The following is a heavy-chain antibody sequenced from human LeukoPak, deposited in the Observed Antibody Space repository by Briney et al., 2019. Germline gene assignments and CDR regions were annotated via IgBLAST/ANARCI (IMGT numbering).Heavy chain of an antibody. Sequence: GGSLRLSCAASGFTLSSYSMNWVRQAPGKGLEWVSSISSSSSYRYYADSVKGRFTISRDNAKNTLYLQMNSLRAEDTAVYYCARDHLSSGSSPDYYYYYYMDVWGKGTTVTISS. V-gene: IGHV3-21*01. J-gene: IGHJ6*03. D-gene: IGHD6-19*01. CDR2: ISSSSSYR. CDR1: GFTLSSYS. CDR3: ARDHLSSGSSPDYYYYYYMDV.